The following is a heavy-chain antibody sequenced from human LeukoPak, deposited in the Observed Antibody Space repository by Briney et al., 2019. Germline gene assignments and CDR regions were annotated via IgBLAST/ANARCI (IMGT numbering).Heavy chain of an antibody. CDR2: INPNDGDT. Sequence: ASVKVSCKASGYTFTNYYMHWVRQAPGQGGEGMGWINPNDGDTNYAQKFQGRVTMTRDTAISTDHMEVSRLRDDDRAVYYCARANFLYCSSTTCLFDYWGQGTLVTVSS. CDR1: GYTFTNYY. V-gene: IGHV1-2*02. J-gene: IGHJ4*02. D-gene: IGHD2-2*01. CDR3: ARANFLYCSSTTCLFDY.